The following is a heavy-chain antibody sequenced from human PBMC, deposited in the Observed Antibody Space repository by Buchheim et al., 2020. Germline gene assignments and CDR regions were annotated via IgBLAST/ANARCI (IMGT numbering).Heavy chain of an antibody. CDR1: GYTFTSYY. Sequence: QVQLVQSGAEVKKPGASVKVSCKASGYTFTSYYMHWVRQAPGQGLEWMGIINPSGGSTSYAQKFQGRVTMTRDTSTSTVYMELSSLRSEDTAVYYCARDYPGLRFLKWLYDNYYYYGMDVWGQGTT. D-gene: IGHD3-3*01. CDR2: INPSGGST. CDR3: ARDYPGLRFLKWLYDNYYYYGMDV. V-gene: IGHV1-46*01. J-gene: IGHJ6*02.